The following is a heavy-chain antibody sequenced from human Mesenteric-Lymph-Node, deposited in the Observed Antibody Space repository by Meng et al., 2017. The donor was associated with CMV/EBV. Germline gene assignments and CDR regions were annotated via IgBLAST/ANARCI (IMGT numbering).Heavy chain of an antibody. J-gene: IGHJ4*02. CDR2: ISGSGGIT. CDR3: ARSLFSPVIPSAAGL. Sequence: GESLKISCAASGFTFSSYAMTWVRQAPGKGLEWVSGISGSGGITYYADSVKGRFTISRDNSKSTLYLQMNSLRDEDTAIYYCARSLFSPVIPSAAGLWGQGTLVTVSS. D-gene: IGHD2-2*01. V-gene: IGHV3-23*01. CDR1: GFTFSSYA.